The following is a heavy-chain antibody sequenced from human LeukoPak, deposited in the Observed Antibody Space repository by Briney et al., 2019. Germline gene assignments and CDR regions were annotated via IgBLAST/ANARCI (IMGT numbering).Heavy chain of an antibody. CDR1: GFTVSSNY. D-gene: IGHD3-22*01. Sequence: PGGSLRLSCAASGFTVSSNYMSWVRQAPGKGLEWVSVIYSSGSTYYADSVKGRFTISRDNSKNTLYLQMNSLRAEDTAVYYCARMSRGTYYYDSSGYSTDAFDIWGRGTMVTVSS. V-gene: IGHV3-53*01. CDR2: IYSSGST. CDR3: ARMSRGTYYYDSSGYSTDAFDI. J-gene: IGHJ3*02.